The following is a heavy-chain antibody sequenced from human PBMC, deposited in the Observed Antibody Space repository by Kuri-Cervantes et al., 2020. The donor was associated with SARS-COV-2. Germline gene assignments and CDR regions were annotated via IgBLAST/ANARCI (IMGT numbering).Heavy chain of an antibody. CDR2: IYSGGST. D-gene: IGHD3-10*02. J-gene: IGHJ4*02. Sequence: ETLSLTCAASGFTVSSNYMSWVRQAPGKGLEWVSVIYSGGSTYYADSVKGRFTISRDNSKNTLYLQMNSLRAEDTAVYYCARGLPLFGEYYFDYWGQGTLVTVSS. V-gene: IGHV3-66*02. CDR1: GFTVSSNY. CDR3: ARGLPLFGEYYFDY.